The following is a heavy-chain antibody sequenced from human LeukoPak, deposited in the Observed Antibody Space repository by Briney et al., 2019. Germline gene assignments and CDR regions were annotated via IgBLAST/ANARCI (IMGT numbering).Heavy chain of an antibody. CDR3: ARGLPATVVTPSCDY. V-gene: IGHV3-7*01. Sequence: GGSLRLSCEASGFTFSSYWMSWVRQAPGKGLEWVANIKQDGSEKSYVDSVKGRFTISRDNAKNSLYLQMNSLRAEDTAVYYCARGLPATVVTPSCDYWGQGTLVTVSS. J-gene: IGHJ4*02. CDR1: GFTFSSYW. CDR2: IKQDGSEK. D-gene: IGHD4-23*01.